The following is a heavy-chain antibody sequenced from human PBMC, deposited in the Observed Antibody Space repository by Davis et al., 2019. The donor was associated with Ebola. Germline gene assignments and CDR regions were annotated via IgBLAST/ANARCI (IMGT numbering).Heavy chain of an antibody. J-gene: IGHJ4*02. CDR1: GGSVGSSSYY. D-gene: IGHD3-16*01. CDR3: ARVPGGGALEFDH. V-gene: IGHV4-61*01. Sequence: MPSETLSLTCTVSGGSVGSSSYYWTWIRQPPGKGLEWIGYIYSTRSTNYHPSLKSRVSMSVDRSKNQFSLRLSSVTAADTAVYYCARVPGGGALEFDHWGQGTLVTVSS. CDR2: IYSTRST.